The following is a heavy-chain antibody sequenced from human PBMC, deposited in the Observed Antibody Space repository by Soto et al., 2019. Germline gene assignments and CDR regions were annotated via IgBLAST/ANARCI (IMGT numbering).Heavy chain of an antibody. Sequence: GGSLRLSCVDSRFSFSRDAMSVGRQAPGKGLEWVSSITSSGDRTHYAESVKGRFTISRGNSKNTLYLQMNSLRGEDTARYYCGPPGPVARYGPYYGMDVWGPGTTVTVSS. D-gene: IGHD1-20*01. V-gene: IGHV3-23*01. CDR2: ITSSGDRT. J-gene: IGHJ6*02. CDR1: RFSFSRDA. CDR3: GPPGPVARYGPYYGMDV.